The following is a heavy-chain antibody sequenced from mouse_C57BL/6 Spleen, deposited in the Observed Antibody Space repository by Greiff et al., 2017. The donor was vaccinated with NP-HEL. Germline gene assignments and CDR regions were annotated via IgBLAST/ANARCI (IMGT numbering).Heavy chain of an antibody. CDR2: IYPGSGST. V-gene: IGHV1-55*01. CDR3: ARDTTVVAKDYFDY. Sequence: QVQLQQPGAELVKPGASVKMSCKASGYTFTSYWITWVKQRPGQGLEWIGDIYPGSGSTNYNEKFKSKATLTVDTSSSTAYMQLSSLTSEDSAVYYCARDTTVVAKDYFDYWGQGTTLTVSS. D-gene: IGHD1-1*01. J-gene: IGHJ2*01. CDR1: GYTFTSYW.